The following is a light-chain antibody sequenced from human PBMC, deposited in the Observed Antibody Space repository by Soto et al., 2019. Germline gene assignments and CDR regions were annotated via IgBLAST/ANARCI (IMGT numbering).Light chain of an antibody. CDR2: AAS. CDR1: QDMSSH. J-gene: IGKJ1*01. Sequence: IQMTKAPSTLSASVGATVTITCRASQDMSSHLAWHQQKPGKAPKLLIYAASTLQRGVPSRFSGSGSGTEFTLTISSLQPEDFATYYCQQYDSFPKTFGQGTKVDIK. V-gene: IGKV1-9*01. CDR3: QQYDSFPKT.